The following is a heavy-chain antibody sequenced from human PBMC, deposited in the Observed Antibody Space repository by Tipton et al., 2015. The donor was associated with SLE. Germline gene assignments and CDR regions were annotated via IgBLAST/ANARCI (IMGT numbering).Heavy chain of an antibody. V-gene: IGHV4-59*08. CDR2: IHHSGSI. CDR3: ARHFYNIGWNHFDN. D-gene: IGHD6-19*01. CDR1: GGSISSYY. J-gene: IGHJ4*02. Sequence: TLSLTCTVSGGSISSYYWNWIRQSPGKGLEWIGYIHHSGSINYNPSLRSQVTMSMDTSQNQFSLKLSSVTAADTAVYYCARHFYNIGWNHFDNWGPGTLVTVSS.